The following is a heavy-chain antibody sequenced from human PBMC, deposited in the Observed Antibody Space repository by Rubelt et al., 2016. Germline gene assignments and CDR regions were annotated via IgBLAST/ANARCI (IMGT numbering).Heavy chain of an antibody. Sequence: GGLVQPGGSLGLSCSASGFTFSSYAMHWVRQAPGKGLEYISALSANGGSPFYADSVKGRFTISRDNSKNTLYLQMSSLGAGDTAVYYCVKEYCTNGVCYTYFDYWGQGTLVTVSS. CDR3: VKEYCTNGVCYTYFDY. D-gene: IGHD2-8*01. CDR1: GFTFSSYA. J-gene: IGHJ4*02. V-gene: IGHV3-64D*06. CDR2: LSANGGSP.